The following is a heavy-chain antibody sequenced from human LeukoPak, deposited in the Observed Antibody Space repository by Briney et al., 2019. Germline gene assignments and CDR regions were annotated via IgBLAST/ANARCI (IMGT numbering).Heavy chain of an antibody. Sequence: PGGSLRLSCAASGFTVSGSYMSWVRHVPGKGLEWVSAIYSGGSTHYSDSVKGRFTISRDNSQNTLNLQMNSLRAEDTAVFYCARGAGFGSSYYFDYWGQGTLVTVSS. CDR2: IYSGGST. CDR1: GFTVSGSY. V-gene: IGHV3-66*01. D-gene: IGHD3-10*01. J-gene: IGHJ4*02. CDR3: ARGAGFGSSYYFDY.